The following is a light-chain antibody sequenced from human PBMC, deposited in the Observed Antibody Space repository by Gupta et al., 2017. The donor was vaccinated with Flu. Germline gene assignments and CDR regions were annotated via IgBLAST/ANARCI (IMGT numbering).Light chain of an antibody. J-gene: IGKJ4*01. CDR3: QHPRT. CDR1: QSVSGY. V-gene: IGKV3-11*01. Sequence: IMLTQSQATLYSSPGERATRCCRASQSVSGYLARHQQEPGQATRIPIYEASNSATGIRGRFSGSGSGTDFTRPHRGVEADDFEEHDSQHPRTFGGGTKVEIK. CDR2: EAS.